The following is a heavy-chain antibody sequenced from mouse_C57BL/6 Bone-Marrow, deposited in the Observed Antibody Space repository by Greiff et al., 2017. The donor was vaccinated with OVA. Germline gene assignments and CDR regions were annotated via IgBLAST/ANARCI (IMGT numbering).Heavy chain of an antibody. CDR1: GFTFSSYA. CDR3: ARSYYSNNDGYLEV. Sequence: EVQGVESGGGLVKPGGSLKLSCAASGFTFSSYAMSWVRQTPEKRLEWVATISDGGSYTYYPDNVKGRFTISRDNAKNNLYLQMSHLKSEDTAMYYGARSYYSNNDGYLEVWGTGTTVTVSS. D-gene: IGHD2-5*01. CDR2: ISDGGSYT. J-gene: IGHJ1*03. V-gene: IGHV5-4*01.